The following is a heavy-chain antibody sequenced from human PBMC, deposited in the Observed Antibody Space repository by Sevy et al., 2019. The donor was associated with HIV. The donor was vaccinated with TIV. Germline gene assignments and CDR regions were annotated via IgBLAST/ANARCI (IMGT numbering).Heavy chain of an antibody. J-gene: IGHJ4*02. D-gene: IGHD3-22*01. CDR2: INPSGGST. V-gene: IGHV1-46*01. Sequence: ASVKVSCKASGYTFTSYYMHWVRQAPGQGLEWMGIINPSGGSTSYAQKFQGRVTMTRDMSTSTVYMEVSSLRSEDTDVYYCGREVAHDSSGAYRRGGGGFDYWGQGTLVTVSS. CDR1: GYTFTSYY. CDR3: GREVAHDSSGAYRRGGGGFDY.